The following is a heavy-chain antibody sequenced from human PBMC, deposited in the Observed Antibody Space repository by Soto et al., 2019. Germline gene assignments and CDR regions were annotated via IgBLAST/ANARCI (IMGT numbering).Heavy chain of an antibody. CDR2: ISGGAGST. CDR1: GFAFSSYA. CDR3: AKDWFHTTIDAHDY. J-gene: IGHJ4*02. V-gene: IGHV3-23*01. Sequence: PGGSLRLSCAASGFAFSSYAMNWVRQAPGKGLEWVSGISGGAGSTYYADSVKGRFTISRDNSKNMVFLQMNSLRAEDTAVYYCAKDWFHTTIDAHDYWGQGTLVTVSA. D-gene: IGHD3-10*01.